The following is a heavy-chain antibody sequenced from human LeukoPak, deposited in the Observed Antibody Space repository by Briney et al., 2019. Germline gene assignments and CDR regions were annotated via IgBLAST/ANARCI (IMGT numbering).Heavy chain of an antibody. V-gene: IGHV3-7*01. CDR2: IKQDESEK. Sequence: GGSLRLSCAASGFTFSSYWMSWVRQAPGKGLEWVSNIKQDESEKYYVDSLKGRFTISRDNAKNSLYLQMNSLRAEDTAVYYCARDKIEGPTKLDYWGQGILVTVSS. J-gene: IGHJ4*02. D-gene: IGHD1-1*01. CDR1: GFTFSSYW. CDR3: ARDKIEGPTKLDY.